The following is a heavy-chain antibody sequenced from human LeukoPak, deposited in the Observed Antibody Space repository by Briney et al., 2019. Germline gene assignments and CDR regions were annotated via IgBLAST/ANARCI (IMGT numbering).Heavy chain of an antibody. CDR1: GGTFSSYA. Sequence: GASVKVSCKASGGTFSSYAISWVRQAPGQGLGWMGRIIPIFGTANYAQKFQGRVTITRDESTSTAYMELSSLRSEDTAVYYCASSSVAGTVDYWGQRTLVTVSS. V-gene: IGHV1-69*05. CDR2: IIPIFGTA. CDR3: ASSSVAGTVDY. J-gene: IGHJ4*02. D-gene: IGHD6-19*01.